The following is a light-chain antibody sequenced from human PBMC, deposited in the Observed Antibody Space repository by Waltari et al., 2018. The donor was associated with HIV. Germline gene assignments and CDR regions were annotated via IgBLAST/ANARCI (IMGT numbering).Light chain of an antibody. J-gene: IGLJ2*01. CDR1: SSDVGGYNY. V-gene: IGLV2-14*01. Sequence: QSALTQPASVSGSPGQSITISCTGTSSDVGGYNYVSWYQQYPGKAPKLMIFEVTNRPSGVSTRFSGSKSGNTASLTISGLQADDEADYYCSSYTSGIPLVVFGGGTKLTVL. CDR2: EVT. CDR3: SSYTSGIPLVV.